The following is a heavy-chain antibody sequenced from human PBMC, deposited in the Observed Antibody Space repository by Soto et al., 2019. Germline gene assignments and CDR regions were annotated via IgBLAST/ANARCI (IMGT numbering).Heavy chain of an antibody. Sequence: GGSLRLSCAASGFTFSSYSMNWVRQAPGKGLEWVSSISSSSSYIYYADSVKGRFTISRDNAKNSLYLQMNSLRAEDTAVYYCARDGGSGVGAFDIWGQGTMVTVSS. CDR2: ISSSSSYI. CDR1: GFTFSSYS. J-gene: IGHJ3*02. V-gene: IGHV3-21*01. D-gene: IGHD3-3*01. CDR3: ARDGGSGVGAFDI.